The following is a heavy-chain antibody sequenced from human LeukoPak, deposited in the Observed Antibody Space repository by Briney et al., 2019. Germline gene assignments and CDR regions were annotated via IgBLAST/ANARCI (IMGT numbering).Heavy chain of an antibody. J-gene: IGHJ4*02. V-gene: IGHV4-38-2*02. CDR3: ARGMVRGVIVDY. D-gene: IGHD3-10*01. CDR2: IYHSGGT. Sequence: SETLSLTCTVSGNSISSGHYWGWIRQPPREGLGWIGRIYHSGGTDHNLSLRSRVTISVATSKNQFSLKPSSVTAADPAVYYCARGMVRGVIVDYWGQGTLVTASS. CDR1: GNSISSGHY.